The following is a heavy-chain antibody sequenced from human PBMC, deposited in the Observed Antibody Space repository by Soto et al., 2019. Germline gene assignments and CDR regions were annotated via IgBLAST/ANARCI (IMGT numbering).Heavy chain of an antibody. CDR1: GFKFPDYH. D-gene: IGHD3-3*01. V-gene: IGHV3-11*06. CDR2: INSRGTYT. J-gene: IGHJ6*02. CDR3: ACVAPTIFGAQFHQNLVDV. Sequence: QVQLVQSGGGLVEPGGSLRLSCAASGFKFPDYHMTWIRQAQGKGLEWISYINSRGTYTTYADSVRGRFTVSRDNAKNSLDLQMYSLTGEDTAVYYCACVAPTIFGAQFHQNLVDVWGQGNMVTVAS.